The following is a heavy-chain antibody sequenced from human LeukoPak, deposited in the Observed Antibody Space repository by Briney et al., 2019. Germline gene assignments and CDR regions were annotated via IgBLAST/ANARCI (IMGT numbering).Heavy chain of an antibody. CDR1: GGSFSGYY. V-gene: IGHV4-34*01. J-gene: IGHJ4*02. D-gene: IGHD1-1*01. CDR2: INHSGST. Sequence: WETLSLTCAVYGGSFSGYYWSWIRQPPGKGLEWIGEINHSGSTNYNPSLKSRVTISVDTSKNQFSLKLSSVTAADTAVYYCARVNFETGAVNYWGQGTLVTVSS. CDR3: ARVNFETGAVNY.